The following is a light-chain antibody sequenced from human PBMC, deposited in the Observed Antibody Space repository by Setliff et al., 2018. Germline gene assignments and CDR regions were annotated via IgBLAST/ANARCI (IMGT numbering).Light chain of an antibody. J-gene: IGLJ1*01. CDR2: DVT. Sequence: QSVLTQPAPVSGSPGQSITISCTGTSRDVGNYNLVSWFQQHPGKAPKLIIYDVTERPSGVSNRFSGSKSGNTASLTISGLQTDDEADYYCCSYAARTGFLDVFGTGTKVTVL. CDR3: CSYAARTGFLDV. CDR1: SRDVGNYNL. V-gene: IGLV2-23*02.